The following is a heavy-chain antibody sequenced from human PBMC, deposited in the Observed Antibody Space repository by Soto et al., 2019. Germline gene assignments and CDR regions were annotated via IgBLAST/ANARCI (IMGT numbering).Heavy chain of an antibody. Sequence: GGSLRLSCEASGFALDTYAMHWVRQAPGKGLEWVALISSDGTKKHLADSVKGRFTISRDNSKSFVYLQMKSVRGEDTAVYYCAKAVAAVYYYHYYGMDVWGQGTTVTVS. CDR1: GFALDTYA. CDR3: AKAVAAVYYYHYYGMDV. V-gene: IGHV3-30-3*01. D-gene: IGHD6-13*01. CDR2: ISSDGTKK. J-gene: IGHJ6*02.